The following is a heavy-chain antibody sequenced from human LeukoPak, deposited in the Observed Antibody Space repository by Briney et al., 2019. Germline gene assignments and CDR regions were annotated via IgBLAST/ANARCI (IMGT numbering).Heavy chain of an antibody. Sequence: PGGSLRLSCAASGFTFDDYAMHWVRQAPGKGLEWVSGISWNSGSIGYADSVKGRFTISRDNAKNSLYLQMNSLRAEDTALYYCAKDSGYGNYDSSGYPNWFDPWGQGTLVTVSS. V-gene: IGHV3-9*01. CDR2: ISWNSGSI. CDR3: AKDSGYGNYDSSGYPNWFDP. D-gene: IGHD3-22*01. J-gene: IGHJ5*02. CDR1: GFTFDDYA.